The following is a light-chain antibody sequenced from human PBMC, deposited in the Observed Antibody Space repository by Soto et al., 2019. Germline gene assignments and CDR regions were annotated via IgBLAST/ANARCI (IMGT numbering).Light chain of an antibody. Sequence: EEMVSQSSASVSLSPGKGVTLSCRSTEGIGDTLAWYQHKPGQAPRLLIYFTSTRAAGIPARFSGSGSGTEFTLTISILQSEDSAIYYCQEYKEWPLWTFGQRAKVAI. V-gene: IGKV3-15*01. CDR2: FTS. CDR1: EGIGDT. J-gene: IGKJ1*01. CDR3: QEYKEWPLWT.